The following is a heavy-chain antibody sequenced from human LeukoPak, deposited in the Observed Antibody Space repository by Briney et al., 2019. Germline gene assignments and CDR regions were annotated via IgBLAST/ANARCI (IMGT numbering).Heavy chain of an antibody. CDR1: GYSISSGNW. CDR2: IDHGGSS. CDR3: ARDVKSSGYNYYGMDV. Sequence: SETLSLTCTVSGYSISSGNWWGWIRQPPGKGLEWIGYIDHGGSSYNDPSLKSRVTMSVDTSKNQFSLNLSSVTAADTAVYYCARDVKSSGYNYYGMDVWGQGTTVTVSS. J-gene: IGHJ6*02. D-gene: IGHD6-19*01. V-gene: IGHV4-28*03.